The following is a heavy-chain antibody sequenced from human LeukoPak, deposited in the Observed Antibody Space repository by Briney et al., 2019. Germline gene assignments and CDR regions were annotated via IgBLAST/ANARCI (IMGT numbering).Heavy chain of an antibody. CDR3: ARCSYSNINYYGMDV. J-gene: IGHJ6*02. V-gene: IGHV4-39*01. D-gene: IGHD3-10*01. CDR1: GGSISSSSYY. Sequence: SETLSLTCTVSGGSISSSSYYWGWVRQPPGKGLEWIGSIYYSGRTNYNPSLKSRVAISVDTSKNQFSLKLSSVTAADTSVYYCARCSYSNINYYGMDVWGQGTTVTVSS. CDR2: IYYSGRT.